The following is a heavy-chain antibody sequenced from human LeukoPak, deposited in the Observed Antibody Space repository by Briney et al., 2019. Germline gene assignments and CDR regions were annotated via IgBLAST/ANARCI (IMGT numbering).Heavy chain of an antibody. Sequence: GGSLRLSCTASGFTFGDYAMSWVRQAPGVGLEWVSAIDGGGGRTWHADSVRGRFTISRDNSKNTLFMQMNSLRAEDTAVYYCAKDFYDSSGSRYDYWGQGTLVTVSS. CDR3: AKDFYDSSGSRYDY. CDR2: IDGGGGRT. V-gene: IGHV3-23*01. D-gene: IGHD3-22*01. CDR1: GFTFGDYA. J-gene: IGHJ4*02.